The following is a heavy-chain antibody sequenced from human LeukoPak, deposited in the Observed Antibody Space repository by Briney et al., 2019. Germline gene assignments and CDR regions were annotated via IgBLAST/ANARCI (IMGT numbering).Heavy chain of an antibody. Sequence: KASETLSLTCTVSGGSISSNSYYWGWIRQPPGKGLEWIGSIYYSGSTYYNPSLKSRVTISVDTSKNQFSLKLSSVTAADTAVYYCARGPKGYCSGGSCYRYGGWFDPWGQGTLVTVSS. CDR3: ARGPKGYCSGGSCYRYGGWFDP. CDR2: IYYSGST. D-gene: IGHD2-15*01. CDR1: GGSISSNSYY. J-gene: IGHJ5*02. V-gene: IGHV4-39*07.